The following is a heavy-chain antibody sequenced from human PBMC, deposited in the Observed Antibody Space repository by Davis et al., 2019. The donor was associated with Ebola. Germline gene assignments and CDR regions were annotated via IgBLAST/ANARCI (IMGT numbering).Heavy chain of an antibody. V-gene: IGHV4-39*01. CDR3: AGGQNSGYDWYYYYGMDV. D-gene: IGHD5-12*01. J-gene: IGHJ6*02. Sequence: SETLSLTCTVSGGSISSSSYYWGWIRQPPGKGLEWIGSIYYSGSTYYNPSLKSRVTISVATSKNQFSLKLSSVTAADTAVYYCAGGQNSGYDWYYYYGMDVWGQGTTVTVSS. CDR2: IYYSGST. CDR1: GGSISSSSYY.